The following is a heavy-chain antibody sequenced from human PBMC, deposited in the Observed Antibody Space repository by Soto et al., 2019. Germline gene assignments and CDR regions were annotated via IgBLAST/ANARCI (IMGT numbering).Heavy chain of an antibody. J-gene: IGHJ4*02. Sequence: GGSLRLSCAASGFTFSSYWMSWVRQAPGKGLEWVANIKQDGSEKYYVDSVKGRFTISRDNAKNSLYLQMNSLRAEDTAVYYCAREVSGYDYHFDYWGQGTLVTVSS. V-gene: IGHV3-7*01. CDR3: AREVSGYDYHFDY. CDR2: IKQDGSEK. D-gene: IGHD5-12*01. CDR1: GFTFSSYW.